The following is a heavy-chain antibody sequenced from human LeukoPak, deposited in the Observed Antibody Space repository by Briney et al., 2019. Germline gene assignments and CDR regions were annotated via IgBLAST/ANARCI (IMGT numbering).Heavy chain of an antibody. V-gene: IGHV4-59*01. Sequence: SETLSLTCTVSGGSISSYYWSWIRQPPGKGLEWIGYTYYSGSTNYNPSLKSRVTISVDTSKNQFSLKLSSVTAADTAVYYCARGNGVATIERYYYYGMDVWGQGTTVTVPS. CDR3: ARGNGVATIERYYYYGMDV. D-gene: IGHD5-12*01. CDR2: TYYSGST. CDR1: GGSISSYY. J-gene: IGHJ6*02.